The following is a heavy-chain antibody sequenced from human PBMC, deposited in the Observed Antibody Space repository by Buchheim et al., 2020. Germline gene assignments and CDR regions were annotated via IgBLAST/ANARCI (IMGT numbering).Heavy chain of an antibody. D-gene: IGHD3-10*01. CDR2: LYYSGST. J-gene: IGHJ6*02. V-gene: IGHV4-59*01. CDR1: GGSICSYY. Sequence: QVQLQESGPGLVKPSETLSLTCNVSGGSICSYYWSWIRQPPGKGLEWIGYLYYSGSTNYNPSLKSRVTISVDTSKNTFSLKLSSVTAADTAVYYCARDQMVRPYYYYYGMDVWGQGTT. CDR3: ARDQMVRPYYYYYGMDV.